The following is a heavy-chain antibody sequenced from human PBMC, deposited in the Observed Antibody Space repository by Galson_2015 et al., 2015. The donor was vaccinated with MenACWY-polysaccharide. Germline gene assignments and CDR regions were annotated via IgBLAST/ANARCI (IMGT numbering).Heavy chain of an antibody. J-gene: IGHJ6*02. V-gene: IGHV3-7*01. D-gene: IGHD2-15*01. CDR3: ARVQRYGRSGLDV. CDR2: IKQDGGEK. Sequence: SLRLSCAASGFTLSSYWMSWVRQAPGKGLEWVANIKQDGGEKYYVESVRGRFTISRDNAKNSLYLQMNRLRAEDTAVYYCARVQRYGRSGLDVWGQGTPVTVSS. CDR1: GFTLSSYW.